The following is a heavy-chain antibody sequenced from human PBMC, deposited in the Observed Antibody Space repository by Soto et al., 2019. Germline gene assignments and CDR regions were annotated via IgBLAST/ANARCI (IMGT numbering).Heavy chain of an antibody. D-gene: IGHD2-15*01. V-gene: IGHV1-46*01. CDR2: INPSGGST. Sequence: GASVKVSCKASGYTFTSYYMHWVRQAPGQGLEWMGIINPSGGSTSYAQKFQGRVTMTRDTSTSTVYMELSSLRSEDTAVYYCARDPSDIVVVVAATGWFDPWGQGTLVTVSS. CDR3: ARDPSDIVVVVAATGWFDP. CDR1: GYTFTSYY. J-gene: IGHJ5*02.